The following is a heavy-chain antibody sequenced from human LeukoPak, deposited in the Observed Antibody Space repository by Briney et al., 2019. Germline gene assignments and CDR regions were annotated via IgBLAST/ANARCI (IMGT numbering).Heavy chain of an antibody. CDR2: ITAGGDTT. D-gene: IGHD3-22*01. V-gene: IGHV3-23*01. J-gene: IGHJ4*02. Sequence: PGGSLRLSCAASGYTFSSNAMTWVREALGKGLECVSAITAGGDTTYYADSVKGRFTISRDNSRNTLYLQLNNLRAGDTALYYCAKSYGTNGYYQLPIDFWGRGTLVTVSS. CDR3: AKSYGTNGYYQLPIDF. CDR1: GYTFSSNA.